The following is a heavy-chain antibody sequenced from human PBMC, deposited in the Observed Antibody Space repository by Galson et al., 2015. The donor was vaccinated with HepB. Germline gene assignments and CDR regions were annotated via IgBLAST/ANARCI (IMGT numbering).Heavy chain of an antibody. D-gene: IGHD2-15*01. J-gene: IGHJ4*02. Sequence: SVKVSCKASGYAFSKNGISWVRQAPGQGLEWMGWISSYNGDTNYAQKFQGRVTMNTDTSTSTAYMELRSLRSDDTAVYYCARAKDVPFDSWRQGTLVTVS. CDR1: GYAFSKNG. V-gene: IGHV1-18*01. CDR2: ISSYNGDT. CDR3: ARAKDVPFDS.